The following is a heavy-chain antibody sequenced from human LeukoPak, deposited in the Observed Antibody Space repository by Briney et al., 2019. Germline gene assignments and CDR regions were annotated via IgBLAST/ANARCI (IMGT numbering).Heavy chain of an antibody. CDR3: AAVLGGNRGYSGYEEAPFDY. D-gene: IGHD5-12*01. CDR1: GFTFTSSA. Sequence: SVKVSCKASGFTFTSSAMQWVRQARGQRLEWIGWIVVGSGNTNYAQKFQERVTITRDMSTSTAYMELSSLRSEDTAVYYCAAVLGGNRGYSGYEEAPFDYWGQGTLVTVSS. J-gene: IGHJ4*02. V-gene: IGHV1-58*02. CDR2: IVVGSGNT.